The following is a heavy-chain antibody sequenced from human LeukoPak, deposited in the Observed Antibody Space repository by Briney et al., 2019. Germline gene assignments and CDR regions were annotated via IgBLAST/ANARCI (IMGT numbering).Heavy chain of an antibody. CDR3: ARITIFGVGDAFDI. CDR1: GGTFSSYA. Sequence: GASVKVSCKASGGTFSSYAISWVRQAPGQGLEWMGGIIPIFGTANYAQKFQGRVTITADESTSTAYMELSSLRSEDTAVYYCARITIFGVGDAFDIWGQGTMVTVSS. J-gene: IGHJ3*02. CDR2: IIPIFGTA. D-gene: IGHD3-3*01. V-gene: IGHV1-69*01.